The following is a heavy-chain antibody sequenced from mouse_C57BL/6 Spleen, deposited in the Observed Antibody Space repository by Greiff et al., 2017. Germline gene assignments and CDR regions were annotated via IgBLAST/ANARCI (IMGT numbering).Heavy chain of an antibody. CDR2: ISYDGSN. V-gene: IGHV3-6*01. D-gene: IGHD1-1*01. CDR1: GYSITSGYY. Sequence: DVQLVESGPGLVKPSQSLSLTCSVTGYSITSGYYWNWIRQFPGNKLEWMGYISYDGSNNYNPSLKNRISITRDTSKNQFFLKLNSVTTEDTATYDCAREPDTTVGGYFDVWGTGTTVTVSS. J-gene: IGHJ1*03. CDR3: AREPDTTVGGYFDV.